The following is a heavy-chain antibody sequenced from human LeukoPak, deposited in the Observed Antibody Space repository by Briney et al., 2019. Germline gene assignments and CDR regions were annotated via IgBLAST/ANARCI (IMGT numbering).Heavy chain of an antibody. CDR1: GGSISSSSYY. J-gene: IGHJ4*02. V-gene: IGHV4-39*07. D-gene: IGHD3-3*01. CDR2: IYYSGST. CDR3: ARDQIQTTIFGVVTPYYFDY. Sequence: SETLSLTCTVSGGSISSSSYYWGWIRQPPGKGLEWIGSIYYSGSTYYNPSLKSRVTISVDTSKNQFSLKLSSVTAADTAVYYCARDQIQTTIFGVVTPYYFDYWGQGTLVTVSS.